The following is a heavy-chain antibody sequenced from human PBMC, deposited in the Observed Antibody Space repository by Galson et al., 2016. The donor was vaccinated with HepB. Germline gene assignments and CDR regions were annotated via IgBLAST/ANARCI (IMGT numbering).Heavy chain of an antibody. V-gene: IGHV3-23*01. J-gene: IGHJ4*02. CDR2: ISGGRNT. Sequence: SLRLSCAASGFTFSNYAKSWVRQAPGKGLEWVSAISGGRNTYYTDSVKGRFTISRDNSRNTVYLQMNSLRAEDTSMYYCARSSSCSTINCFLPFDSWGLGTLVTVSS. D-gene: IGHD2-2*01. CDR3: ARSSSCSTINCFLPFDS. CDR1: GFTFSNYA.